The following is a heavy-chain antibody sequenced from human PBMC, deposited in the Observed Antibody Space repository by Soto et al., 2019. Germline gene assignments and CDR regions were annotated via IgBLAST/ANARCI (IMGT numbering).Heavy chain of an antibody. Sequence: QVQLQESGPGLVKPSQTLSLTCTVSGGSISSGNYYWSWIRQPPGKGLEWIGFISYSGSTYYTTSLKSGVTIPVDTSKSQFSLNLSFVTAADTAVYYCAAMGTPATGLYFFAYWGQGSVVTVSS. CDR2: ISYSGST. CDR1: GGSISSGNYY. CDR3: AAMGTPATGLYFFAY. D-gene: IGHD2-15*01. J-gene: IGHJ4*02. V-gene: IGHV4-30-4*01.